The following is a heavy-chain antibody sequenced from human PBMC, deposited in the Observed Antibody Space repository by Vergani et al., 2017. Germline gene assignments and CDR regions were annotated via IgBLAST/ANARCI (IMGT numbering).Heavy chain of an antibody. CDR3: ARSSPKSNHDAFDI. Sequence: QMQLVQSGAEVKKTGSSVKVSCKASGYTFTYRYLHWVRQAPGQALEWMGIINPSGGSTSYAQKFQGRVTMTRDTSTSTVYMELSSLRSEDTAVYYCARSSPKSNHDAFDIWGQGTMVTVSS. J-gene: IGHJ3*02. CDR2: INPSGGST. V-gene: IGHV1-46*03. CDR1: GYTFTYRY. D-gene: IGHD4-11*01.